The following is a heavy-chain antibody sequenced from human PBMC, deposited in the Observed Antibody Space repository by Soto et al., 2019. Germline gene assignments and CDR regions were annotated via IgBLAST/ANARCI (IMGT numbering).Heavy chain of an antibody. CDR2: ISGSGGTT. J-gene: IGHJ3*02. Sequence: EVQLLESGGGLVQPGGSLRLSCAASGFTFSSYAMSWVRQAPGKGLEWVSAISGSGGTTYYADSVKGRFTFSSDNSKNTLYLQMTSLGAEDTAVYYCAKTANGWFRAFDIWGQGTMVTVSS. CDR1: GFTFSSYA. D-gene: IGHD6-19*01. CDR3: AKTANGWFRAFDI. V-gene: IGHV3-23*01.